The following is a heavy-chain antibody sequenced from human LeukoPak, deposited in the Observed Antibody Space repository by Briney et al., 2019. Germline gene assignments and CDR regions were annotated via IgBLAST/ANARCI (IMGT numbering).Heavy chain of an antibody. CDR3: ARDPGYTGRFEY. Sequence: GGSLRLSCAASGFTFSDYYMSWIRQAPGKGLEWLSYVSNSGSTIFYADSVKGRFTISRDNAKNSLYLQMNSLRDEDTAVYYCARDPGYTGRFEYWGQGTLVTVSS. J-gene: IGHJ4*02. CDR2: VSNSGSTI. CDR1: GFTFSDYY. V-gene: IGHV3-11*04. D-gene: IGHD5-18*01.